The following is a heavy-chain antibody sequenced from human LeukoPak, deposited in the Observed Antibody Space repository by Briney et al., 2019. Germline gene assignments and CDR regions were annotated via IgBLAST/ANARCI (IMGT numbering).Heavy chain of an antibody. CDR1: GGSISSYY. CDR3: ARDRRVRGVIIFDY. Sequence: PSETLSLTCTVSGGSISSYYWSWIRQPAGKGLEWIGRIYTSGSTNYNPSLKSRVTMSVDTSKNQFSLKLSSVAAADTAVYYCARDRRVRGVIIFDYWGQGTLVTVPS. D-gene: IGHD3-10*01. J-gene: IGHJ4*02. CDR2: IYTSGST. V-gene: IGHV4-4*07.